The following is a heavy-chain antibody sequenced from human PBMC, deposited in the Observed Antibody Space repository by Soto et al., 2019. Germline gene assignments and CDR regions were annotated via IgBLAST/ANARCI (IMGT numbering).Heavy chain of an antibody. CDR2: IYHSGST. V-gene: IGHV4-4*02. D-gene: IGHD3-3*01. CDR1: GGSISSNNW. J-gene: IGHJ6*02. Sequence: PSETLSLTCAVSGGSISSNNWWSWVRQPPGKGLEWIGEIYHSGSTNYSPSLKSRVIISVDKSKNQFSLMLSSVTAADSAVYYCARAKYYDFWSGSPHLYGMDVWGQGTTVTVSS. CDR3: ARAKYYDFWSGSPHLYGMDV.